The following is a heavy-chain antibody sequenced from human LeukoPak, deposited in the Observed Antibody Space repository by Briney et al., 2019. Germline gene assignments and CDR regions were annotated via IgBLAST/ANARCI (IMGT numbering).Heavy chain of an antibody. Sequence: KPSETLSLTCTVSGGSISSYYWSWIRQPAGKGLEWIGRTYTSGSTNYNPSLKSRVTMSVDTSKNQFSLKMRSVTAADTAVYYCARDVYCSSTSCYYDAYYYYYYMDVWGKGTTVTVSS. CDR1: GGSISSYY. J-gene: IGHJ6*03. CDR2: TYTSGST. V-gene: IGHV4-4*07. D-gene: IGHD2-2*01. CDR3: ARDVYCSSTSCYYDAYYYYYYMDV.